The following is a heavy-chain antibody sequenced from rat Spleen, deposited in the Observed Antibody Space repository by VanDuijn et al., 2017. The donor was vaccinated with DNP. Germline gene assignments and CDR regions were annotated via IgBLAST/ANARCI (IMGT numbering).Heavy chain of an antibody. V-gene: IGHV5-27*01. CDR3: TRDSGDWYFDF. CDR1: GFTFSDNY. D-gene: IGHD1-1*01. CDR2: ISSGGGSI. Sequence: EVQLVESGGGLVQPGRSLKLSCAASGFTFSDNYMAWVRQASTKGLEWVAYISSGGGSIYYRDSVKGRFTISRDNAKSTLYLQMDSLRSEDTATYYCTRDSGDWYFDFWGPGTMVTVSS. J-gene: IGHJ1*01.